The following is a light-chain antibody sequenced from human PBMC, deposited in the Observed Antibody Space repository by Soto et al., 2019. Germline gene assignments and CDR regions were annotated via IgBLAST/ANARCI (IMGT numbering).Light chain of an antibody. Sequence: ELVLTQSPGTLSLSPGERATLSCRASQSVSSSYLAWYQQNPGQAPRLLIYGASSRATGIPDRFSGSGSGTDFTLTISRLEPEDCAVYYCQQYGSSPWTFGQGTKVEIK. J-gene: IGKJ1*01. CDR1: QSVSSSY. CDR3: QQYGSSPWT. CDR2: GAS. V-gene: IGKV3-20*01.